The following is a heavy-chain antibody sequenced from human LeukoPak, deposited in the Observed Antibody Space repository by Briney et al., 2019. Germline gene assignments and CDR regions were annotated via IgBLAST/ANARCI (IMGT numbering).Heavy chain of an antibody. CDR2: IIPIFGTA. V-gene: IGHV1-69*13. D-gene: IGHD2-2*02. CDR3: ARDRYCSSTSCYTVYNWFDP. CDR1: GGTFSSYA. J-gene: IGHJ5*02. Sequence: ASVKVSCKASGGTFSSYAISWVRQAPGQGLEWMGGIIPIFGTANYAQKFQGRVTITADESTSTAYMELSSLRSEDTAVYYCARDRYCSSTSCYTVYNWFDPWGQGTLVTVSS.